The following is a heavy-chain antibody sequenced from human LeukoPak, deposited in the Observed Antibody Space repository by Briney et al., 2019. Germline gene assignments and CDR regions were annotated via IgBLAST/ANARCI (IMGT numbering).Heavy chain of an antibody. J-gene: IGHJ4*02. V-gene: IGHV3-21*01. Sequence: GGSLRLSCAASGFTVSSNYMSWVRQAPGKGLEWVSSISSSSSYIYYADSVKGRFTISRDNAKDSLYLQMNSLRAEDTAVYYCARGGRDGYNLDYWGQGTLVTVSS. D-gene: IGHD5-24*01. CDR2: ISSSSSYI. CDR3: ARGGRDGYNLDY. CDR1: GFTVSSNY.